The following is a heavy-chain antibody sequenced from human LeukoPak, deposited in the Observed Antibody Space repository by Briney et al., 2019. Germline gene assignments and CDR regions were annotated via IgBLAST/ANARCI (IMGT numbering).Heavy chain of an antibody. CDR2: ISSSSSYI. CDR1: GFTVSSYS. Sequence: PGGSLRLSCAASGFTVSSYSMNWVRQAPGKGLEWVSSISSSSSYIYYADSVKGRFTIYGDNAKNSMYLQMDRLRDDDSAVYYCARDEGSGWFLYWGQGILVIVSS. V-gene: IGHV3-21*06. D-gene: IGHD6-19*01. J-gene: IGHJ4*02. CDR3: ARDEGSGWFLY.